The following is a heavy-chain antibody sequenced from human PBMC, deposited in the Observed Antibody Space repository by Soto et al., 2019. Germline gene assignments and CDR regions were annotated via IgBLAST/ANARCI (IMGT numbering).Heavy chain of an antibody. Sequence: GVLRLSCAASGFTFSSFDMHWVRQAPGKGLEWVAVISYDGSNKYYADSVKGRFTISRDNSMNTLYLQMDSLSGDDTGLYYCARDRIVVVPGAVRTWSWVDPWGQGTPVTVSS. D-gene: IGHD2-2*01. CDR3: ARDRIVVVPGAVRTWSWVDP. CDR1: GFTFSSFD. J-gene: IGHJ5*02. CDR2: ISYDGSNK. V-gene: IGHV3-30-3*01.